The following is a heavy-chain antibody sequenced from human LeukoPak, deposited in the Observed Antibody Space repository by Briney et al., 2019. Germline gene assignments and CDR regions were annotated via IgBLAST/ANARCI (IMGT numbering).Heavy chain of an antibody. CDR2: IYYSGDT. J-gene: IGHJ4*02. CDR3: ARVGPTRDIYFEY. Sequence: SETLSLTCTVSAGXVSSGSYYWSWIRQPPGKGLEWIGYIYYSGDTNYNPSLKSRVTISVDTSKNQFYLKVSSVTAADTAVYYCARVGPTRDIYFEYWGQGTRVTVSS. D-gene: IGHD2-15*01. CDR1: AGXVSSGSYY. V-gene: IGHV4-61*01.